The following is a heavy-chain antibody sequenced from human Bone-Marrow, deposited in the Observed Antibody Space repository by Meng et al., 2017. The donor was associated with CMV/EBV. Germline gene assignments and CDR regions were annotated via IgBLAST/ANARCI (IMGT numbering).Heavy chain of an antibody. Sequence: GGSLRLSCAASGFTFSSYSVNWVRQAPGKGLEWVAYISSTSKTLYYSDSVKGRFTISRDNAKNSLYLQMNVLRDEDTAIYYYARGATRDYYGSGYYFASWGQGTQVTVSS. CDR2: ISSTSKTL. J-gene: IGHJ4*02. CDR1: GFTFSSYS. D-gene: IGHD3-10*01. V-gene: IGHV3-48*02. CDR3: ARGATRDYYGSGYYFAS.